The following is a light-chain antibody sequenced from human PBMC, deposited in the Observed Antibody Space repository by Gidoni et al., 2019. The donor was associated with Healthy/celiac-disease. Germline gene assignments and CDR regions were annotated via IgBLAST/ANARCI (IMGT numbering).Light chain of an antibody. CDR2: GAS. CDR1: QSVSSSY. J-gene: IGKJ4*01. CDR3: QQYGSSPLT. V-gene: IGKV3-20*01. Sequence: EIVLTQSPGTLSLSPGERATHSCRASQSVSSSYLAWYQQKPGQAPRLLIYGASSRATGSPDRFSGSGSGTDFTLTISRLEPEDFAVYYCQQYGSSPLTFGGGTKVEIK.